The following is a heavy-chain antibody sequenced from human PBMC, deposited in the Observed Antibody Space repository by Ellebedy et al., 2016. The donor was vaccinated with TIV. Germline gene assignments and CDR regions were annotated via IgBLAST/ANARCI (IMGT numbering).Heavy chain of an antibody. CDR1: GYSFIHYW. Sequence: GGSLRLSCQTSGYSFIHYWISWVRQVPGKGLEWMGQIDPGDSFTNYNPSFHGRVTSSADKSLSVVYLQWNSLKATDTATYYCTRHRGERWRQFASDFWGQGTLVTVSS. CDR2: IDPGDSFT. D-gene: IGHD5-24*01. V-gene: IGHV5-10-1*01. CDR3: TRHRGERWRQFASDF. J-gene: IGHJ4*02.